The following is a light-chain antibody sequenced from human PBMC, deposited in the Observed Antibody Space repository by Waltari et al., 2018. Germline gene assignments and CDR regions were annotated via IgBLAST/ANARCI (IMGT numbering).Light chain of an antibody. J-gene: IGKJ1*01. Sequence: DIQMTQSPSTLSASVGDTVTITCRPSQDISTWLSWYQQKPGKAPKFLIYQASNLESGVPSRFSGSGSGTEFTLTINSLQPDDFATYYCQHYNTFPWTFGQGTKVDIQ. CDR3: QHYNTFPWT. CDR1: QDISTW. CDR2: QAS. V-gene: IGKV1-5*03.